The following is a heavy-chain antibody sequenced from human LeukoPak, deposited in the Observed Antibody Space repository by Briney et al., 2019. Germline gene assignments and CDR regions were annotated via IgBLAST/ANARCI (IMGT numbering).Heavy chain of an antibody. CDR1: GGSISSSSYY. J-gene: IGHJ6*03. Sequence: PSETLSLTCTVSGGSISSSSYYWGWIRQPPGKGLEWIGYIYYSGSTNYNPSLKSRVTISVDTSKNQFSLKLSSVTAADTAVYYCARVVTGYGTYYYYYYMDVWGKGTTVTISS. V-gene: IGHV4-61*05. CDR2: IYYSGST. CDR3: ARVVTGYGTYYYYYYMDV. D-gene: IGHD2-2*01.